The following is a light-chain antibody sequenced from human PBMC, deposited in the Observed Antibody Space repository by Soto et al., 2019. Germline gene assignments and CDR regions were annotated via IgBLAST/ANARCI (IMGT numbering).Light chain of an antibody. V-gene: IGKV3-15*01. J-gene: IGKJ4*01. Sequence: EIVMTQSPATLSVSPGERATLSCGASQTISSKLAWYQQKPGQAPRLLIYSASTRATGIPARFSGRGSGTEFTLTISSLQSEDFAVYYCQQYNNWPLTFGGGTRVEIK. CDR2: SAS. CDR3: QQYNNWPLT. CDR1: QTISSK.